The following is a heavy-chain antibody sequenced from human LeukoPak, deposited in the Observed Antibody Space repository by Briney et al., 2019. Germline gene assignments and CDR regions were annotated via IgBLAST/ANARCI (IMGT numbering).Heavy chain of an antibody. CDR1: GGSISRYY. V-gene: IGHV4-4*07. Sequence: SETLSLTCTVSGGSISRYYWIWIRQPAGKGLEYIGRIYSSGSTNYNPSLKSRVTMSVDTSKNQFSLKLSSVTAADTAMYYCARAYCSSTSCYTSSTRYYYYMDVWGKGTTVTVSS. J-gene: IGHJ6*03. D-gene: IGHD2-2*02. CDR3: ARAYCSSTSCYTSSTRYYYYMDV. CDR2: IYSSGST.